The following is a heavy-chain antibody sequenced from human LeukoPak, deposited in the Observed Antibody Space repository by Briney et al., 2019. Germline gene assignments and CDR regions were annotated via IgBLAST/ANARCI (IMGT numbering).Heavy chain of an antibody. Sequence: ASVKVSCKVSGYTLTGLSMHWVRQAPGKGLEWMGGFDPEDGETVYAQKFQGRVTMTEDTSTDTAYMELSSLRSEDTAVYYCATWGWLTGYFDYWGQGTLVTVSS. CDR2: FDPEDGET. D-gene: IGHD6-19*01. CDR3: ATWGWLTGYFDY. V-gene: IGHV1-24*01. J-gene: IGHJ4*02. CDR1: GYTLTGLS.